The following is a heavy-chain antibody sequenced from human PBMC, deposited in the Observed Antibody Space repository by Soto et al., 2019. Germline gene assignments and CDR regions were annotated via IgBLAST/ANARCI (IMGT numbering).Heavy chain of an antibody. D-gene: IGHD3-9*01. Sequence: PGGSLRLSCAASGFTFSTSSMNWVRQAPGKGLEWVSYITSSGSSTSYADSVKGRFTISRDNAKDSLYLQMNSLRAEDTAVYYCARTFRTGYLTIDCWGQGALVTVSS. J-gene: IGHJ4*02. CDR1: GFTFSTSS. CDR2: ITSSGSST. V-gene: IGHV3-48*01. CDR3: ARTFRTGYLTIDC.